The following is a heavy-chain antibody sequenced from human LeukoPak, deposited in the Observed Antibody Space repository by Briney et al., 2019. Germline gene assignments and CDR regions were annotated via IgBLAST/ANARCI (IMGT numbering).Heavy chain of an antibody. D-gene: IGHD4-17*01. V-gene: IGHV3-48*01. CDR3: ARGPTVITFNAFDV. J-gene: IGHJ3*01. Sequence: PGGSLRLSCAASGFTFGSYSMNWVRQAPGKGLEWVSHISSGSGSISYADSVKGRFTISRDNSKNTLYLQMGSLRAEDMAVYYCARGPTVITFNAFDVWGQGTMVTVSS. CDR2: ISSGSGSI. CDR1: GFTFGSYS.